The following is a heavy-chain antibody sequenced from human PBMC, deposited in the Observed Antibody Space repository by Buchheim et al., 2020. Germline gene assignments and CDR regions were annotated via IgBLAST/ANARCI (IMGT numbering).Heavy chain of an antibody. CDR1: GFTFSSYA. J-gene: IGHJ6*02. D-gene: IGHD6-6*01. CDR3: AKAARLSYYYGMDV. Sequence: EVQLLESGGGLVQPGGSLSLSCAASGFTFSSYAMGWVRQAPGKGLEWFSAISGSVGSTYYADSVKGRFTISRANSKNTLYLQMNSLRAEDTAVYYCAKAARLSYYYGMDVWGQGTT. CDR2: ISGSVGST. V-gene: IGHV3-23*01.